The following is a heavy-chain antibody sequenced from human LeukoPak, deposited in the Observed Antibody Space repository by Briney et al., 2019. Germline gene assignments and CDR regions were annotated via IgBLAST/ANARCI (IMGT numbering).Heavy chain of an antibody. CDR2: ISGSDYTT. D-gene: IGHD3-10*01. Sequence: GGSLRLSCAASGFTFTIYGMNWVRQAPGKGLEWVSGISGSDYTTYYADSVKGRFTISRDNSKNTLYLQMNGLRAEDTAIYYCAKTFYDSGSYWGAFDYWGQGTLDTVSS. CDR3: AKTFYDSGSYWGAFDY. CDR1: GFTFTIYG. J-gene: IGHJ4*02. V-gene: IGHV3-23*01.